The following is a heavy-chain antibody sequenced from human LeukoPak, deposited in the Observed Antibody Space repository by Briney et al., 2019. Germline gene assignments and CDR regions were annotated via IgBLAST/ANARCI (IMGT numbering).Heavy chain of an antibody. D-gene: IGHD2-2*01. CDR2: IQNGGDS. CDR3: ARGMGRFCTSSSCYLSFVY. Sequence: SETLPLTCNVSGSSISNGFFWAWIRQSPGKGLEWIGSIQNGGDSYYNPFLKSRTTMSVDTSKNQFSLKLTSVTAADTAVFYCARGMGRFCTSSSCYLSFVYWGQGTLVTVSS. CDR1: GSSISNGFF. V-gene: IGHV4-38-2*02. J-gene: IGHJ4*02.